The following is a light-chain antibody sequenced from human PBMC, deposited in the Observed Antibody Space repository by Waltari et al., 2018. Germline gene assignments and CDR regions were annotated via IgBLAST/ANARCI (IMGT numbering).Light chain of an antibody. CDR1: NLGSKT. V-gene: IGLV3-21*02. J-gene: IGLJ2*01. Sequence: SYVLTQPPSVSVAPGQTARITCGGHNLGSKTVHWYQQNPGQAPVLVVYDDSARPSGIPERFSGSNSGNTATLTISRVEAGDEADYYCQVWDSSSDPWAFGGGTKLTVL. CDR2: DDS. CDR3: QVWDSSSDPWA.